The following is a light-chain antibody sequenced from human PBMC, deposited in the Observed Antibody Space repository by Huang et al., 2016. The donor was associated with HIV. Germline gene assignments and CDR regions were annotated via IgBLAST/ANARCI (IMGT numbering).Light chain of an antibody. CDR3: QQYNNWPQT. J-gene: IGKJ1*01. CDR2: GAS. V-gene: IGKV3-15*01. CDR1: QSVTSN. Sequence: IVMTQSPATLSVSPGGRATLSCRASQSVTSNLAWYQQKVGQAPRLLIYGASTRGTGSPARFSGSGSETDFTLTISSLQSEDFAVYYCQQYNNWPQTFGQGTKVEIK.